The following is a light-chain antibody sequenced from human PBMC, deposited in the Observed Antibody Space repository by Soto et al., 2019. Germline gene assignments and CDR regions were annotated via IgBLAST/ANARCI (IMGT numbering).Light chain of an antibody. V-gene: IGLV2-8*01. CDR1: SSDVGGYNY. Sequence: QSALTQPSSASGSPGQSVTISCTGTSSDVGGYNYVSWYQQHPGKAPKLMIYEVSKRPSGVPDRFSGSKSGNTASLTVSGLQAEDEADYYCSSYAGSNIVFGTGTKLTVL. CDR2: EVS. J-gene: IGLJ1*01. CDR3: SSYAGSNIV.